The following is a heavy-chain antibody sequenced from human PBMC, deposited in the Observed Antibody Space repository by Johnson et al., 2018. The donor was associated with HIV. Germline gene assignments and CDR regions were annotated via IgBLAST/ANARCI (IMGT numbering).Heavy chain of an antibody. CDR1: GFTFSSYA. D-gene: IGHD1-26*01. CDR3: AKDLSPSGSYRMDI. V-gene: IGHV3-30-3*01. CDR2: ISYDGSHK. J-gene: IGHJ3*02. Sequence: QVQLVESGGGVVQPGRSLRLSCAASGFTFSSYAMSWVRQAPGKGLEWVALISYDGSHKYYADSVKGRFTISRDNSKNTLYLQMNSLRAEDTAVYYCAKDLSPSGSYRMDIWGQGTMVTVSS.